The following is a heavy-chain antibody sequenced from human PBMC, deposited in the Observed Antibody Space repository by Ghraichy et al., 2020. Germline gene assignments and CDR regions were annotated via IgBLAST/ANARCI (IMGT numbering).Heavy chain of an antibody. CDR1: GGSFSGYY. CDR3: ARGKYCSSTSCYAWGSYYYGMDV. D-gene: IGHD2-2*01. CDR2: INHSGST. V-gene: IGHV4-34*01. J-gene: IGHJ6*02. Sequence: SETLSLTCAVYGGSFSGYYWSWIRQPPGKGLEWIGEINHSGSTNYNPSLKSRVTISVDTSKNQFSLKLSSVTAADTAVYYCARGKYCSSTSCYAWGSYYYGMDVWVQGTTVTVSS.